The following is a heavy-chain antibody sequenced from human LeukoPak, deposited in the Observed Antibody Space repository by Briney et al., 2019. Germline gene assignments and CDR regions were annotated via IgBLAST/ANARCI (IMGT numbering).Heavy chain of an antibody. CDR3: AKESRDFAPDS. D-gene: IGHD3/OR15-3a*01. CDR2: ISASGDST. Sequence: GGSLRLSCAASGFTFSNYGMGWVRQTLGKGLDWVSVISASGDSTYYADSVKGRFTISRDSTKNTVYLQMNSLSADDTAVYYCAKESRDFAPDSWGQGTLVTVSS. V-gene: IGHV3-23*01. CDR1: GFTFSNYG. J-gene: IGHJ4*02.